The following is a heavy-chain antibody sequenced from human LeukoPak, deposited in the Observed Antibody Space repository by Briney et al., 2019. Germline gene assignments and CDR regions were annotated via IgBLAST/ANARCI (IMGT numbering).Heavy chain of an antibody. D-gene: IGHD2-21*01. CDR2: MSWNGGST. J-gene: IGHJ3*02. Sequence: GGSLRVSCAASGFTFDDYGMSWVRQAPGKGLEWVSGMSWNGGSTDYAHSVKGRFTISTDKAKNTPYMQMNSLRAEDTAVYYCSRAMLPMGDCHIWRQGTMVSVPS. CDR1: GFTFDDYG. CDR3: SRAMLPMGDCHI. V-gene: IGHV3-20*04.